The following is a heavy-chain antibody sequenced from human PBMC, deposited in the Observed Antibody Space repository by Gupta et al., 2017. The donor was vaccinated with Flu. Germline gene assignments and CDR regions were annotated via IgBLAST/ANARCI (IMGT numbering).Heavy chain of an antibody. CDR3: ARGGDSSGPTT. Sequence: QVQLQQWGAGLLKPSETLSLTCAVYGGSFSGYSWSWIRQPPGKGLEWIGEINHSGSTNYNPSLKSRVTISVDTSKNQFSLKLSSVTAADTAVYYCARGGDSSGPTTWGQGTLVTVSS. CDR2: INHSGST. J-gene: IGHJ5*02. CDR1: GGSFSGYS. D-gene: IGHD6-19*01. V-gene: IGHV4-34*01.